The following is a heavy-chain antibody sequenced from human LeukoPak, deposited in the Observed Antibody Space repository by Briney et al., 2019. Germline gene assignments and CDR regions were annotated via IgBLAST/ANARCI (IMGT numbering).Heavy chain of an antibody. J-gene: IGHJ3*02. Sequence: SETLSLTCTVSGGSINSYYWSWIRQPPGKGLEWIGYIYYSGSTNYNPSLKSRVTISVDTSKNQFSLKLSSVTAADTAVYYCARLLFPSDAFDIWGQGTMVTVSS. V-gene: IGHV4-59*08. CDR2: IYYSGST. CDR1: GGSINSYY. D-gene: IGHD2-21*01. CDR3: ARLLFPSDAFDI.